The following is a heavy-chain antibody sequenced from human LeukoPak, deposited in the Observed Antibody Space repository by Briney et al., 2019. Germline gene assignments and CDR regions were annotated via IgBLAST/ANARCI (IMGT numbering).Heavy chain of an antibody. CDR2: VSGSGGST. V-gene: IGHV3-23*01. D-gene: IGHD2-8*01. CDR1: GFTFSSYA. Sequence: PGGSLRLSCAASGFTFSSYAMSWVRQATGKGLEWVSAVSGSGGSTYYADSVKGRFTVSRDNSKNTLYLQMNSLRAEDTAVYYCAKDRCTNGECSDSYYFDCWGQGTLVTVSS. J-gene: IGHJ4*02. CDR3: AKDRCTNGECSDSYYFDC.